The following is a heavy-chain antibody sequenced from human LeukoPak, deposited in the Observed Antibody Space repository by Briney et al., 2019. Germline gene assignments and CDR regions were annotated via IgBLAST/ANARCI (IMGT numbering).Heavy chain of an antibody. D-gene: IGHD1-1*01. CDR1: GGSIISSNYY. CDR2: IYWNEDT. J-gene: IGHJ4*02. CDR3: VRGTLRGGFDY. V-gene: IGHV2-5*04. Sequence: TLSLTCTVSGGSIISSNYYWGWIRQPPGKALEWLALIYWNEDTYYSPSLKNSLTIAKDTCKNQVVLTMTNVDPVDTATYYCVRGTLRGGFDYWGQGTLVTVSS.